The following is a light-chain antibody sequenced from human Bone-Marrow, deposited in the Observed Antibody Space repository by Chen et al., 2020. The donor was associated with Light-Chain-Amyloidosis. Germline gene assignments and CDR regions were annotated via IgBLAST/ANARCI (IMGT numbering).Light chain of an antibody. J-gene: IGLJ1*01. CDR2: EVT. V-gene: IGLV2-14*01. Sequence: QSALTQPASVSGSPGQSLTIACTGTSSDVGGDNHVSLYQQHPDKAPKLMIYEVTNRPSWFPDRFSGSKSDNTASLTISGLQTEDEADYFCSSYTITNTLVFGSGTRVTVL. CDR1: SSDVGGDNH. CDR3: SSYTITNTLV.